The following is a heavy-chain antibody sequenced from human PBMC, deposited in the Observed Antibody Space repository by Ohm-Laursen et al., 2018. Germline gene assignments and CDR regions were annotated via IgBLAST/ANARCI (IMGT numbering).Heavy chain of an antibody. CDR2: ISSSSSYI. J-gene: IGHJ2*01. CDR1: GFTFSSYS. D-gene: IGHD3-16*02. V-gene: IGHV3-21*04. CDR3: TKDTRLGESSLYGWYFDV. Sequence: SLRLSCAASGFTFSSYSMNWVRQAPGKGLEWVSSISSSSSYIYYADSVKGRFTISRDNAKKSLYLQMNYLRTEDTAFYYCTKDTRLGESSLYGWYFDVWGRGTLVTVSS.